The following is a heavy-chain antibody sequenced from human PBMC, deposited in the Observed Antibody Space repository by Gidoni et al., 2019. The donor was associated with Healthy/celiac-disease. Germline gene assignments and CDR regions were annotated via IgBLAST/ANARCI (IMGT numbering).Heavy chain of an antibody. Sequence: STYYEDAVKGRFTSSRDKSKNTMDRQMNSLRAEDTAVYYCAKVVGGSSGYYFDYWGQGTLVTVSS. D-gene: IGHD1-26*01. V-gene: IGHV3-23*01. CDR3: AKVVGGSSGYYFDY. CDR2: ST. J-gene: IGHJ4*02.